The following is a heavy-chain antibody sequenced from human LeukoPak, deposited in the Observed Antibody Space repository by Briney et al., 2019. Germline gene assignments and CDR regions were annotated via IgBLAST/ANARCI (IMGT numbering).Heavy chain of an antibody. J-gene: IGHJ4*02. CDR1: GGSISSGGYY. CDR3: ARDRGSYPFDY. D-gene: IGHD1-26*01. CDR2: TYYSGRT. Sequence: SETLSLTCTVSGGSISSGGYYWSWIRQHPGKGLEWIGYTYYSGRTYYNPSLKSRVTISVDTSKNQFSLKLSSVTAADTAVYYCARDRGSYPFDYWGQGTLVTVSS. V-gene: IGHV4-31*03.